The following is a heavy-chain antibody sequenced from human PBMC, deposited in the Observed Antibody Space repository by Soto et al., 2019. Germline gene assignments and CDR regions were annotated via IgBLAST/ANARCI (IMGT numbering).Heavy chain of an antibody. Sequence: ASVKVSCKASRFIFVNYGIAWVRHAPGQGLEWMGWISPYTGNTHSATKIQGRLTMTTDTSTSTAYMDLGSLTSDDTAVYYCVMVDNYVTPTPQDVWGQGTTVTV. V-gene: IGHV1-18*01. CDR2: ISPYTGNT. D-gene: IGHD3-16*01. CDR3: VMVDNYVTPTPQDV. J-gene: IGHJ6*02. CDR1: RFIFVNYG.